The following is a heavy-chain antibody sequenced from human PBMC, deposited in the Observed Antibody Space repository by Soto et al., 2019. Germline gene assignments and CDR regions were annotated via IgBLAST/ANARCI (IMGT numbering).Heavy chain of an antibody. D-gene: IGHD4-17*01. J-gene: IGHJ3*02. Sequence: TGGSLRLSCAASGFTVSSNYMSWVRQAPGKGLEWVSVICSGGSTYYADSVKGRFTISRDNSKNTLYLQMNSLRAEDTAVYYCARVGYAVTTGGAFDIWGQGTMVTVSS. CDR1: GFTVSSNY. V-gene: IGHV3-53*01. CDR2: ICSGGST. CDR3: ARVGYAVTTGGAFDI.